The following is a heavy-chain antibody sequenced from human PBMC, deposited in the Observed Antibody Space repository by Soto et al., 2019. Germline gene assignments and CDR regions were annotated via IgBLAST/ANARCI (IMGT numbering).Heavy chain of an antibody. D-gene: IGHD4-17*01. V-gene: IGHV1-18*01. J-gene: IGHJ4*02. CDR2: ISAYNGNT. CDR3: ARAGSTTVAPFDY. CDR1: GYTLPIYC. Sequence: ASVKVSCTPSGYTLPIYCVSWVRRAPGQGLEWMGWISAYNGNTNYAQKLQGRVTMTTDTSTSTAYMELRSLRSDDTAVYYGARAGSTTVAPFDYWGQGAPVTVSS.